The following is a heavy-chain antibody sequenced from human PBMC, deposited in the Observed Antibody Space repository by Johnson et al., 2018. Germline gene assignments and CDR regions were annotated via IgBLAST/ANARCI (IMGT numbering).Heavy chain of an antibody. CDR3: YRGSGYYTNYGMDV. Sequence: EVQLVESGGGLVQXGGSLRLSCAASGFTFSSYSMNWVRQAPGKGLEWVSYISSSSSTIYYADSVKGRFPISRDNAKNSLYLQMNSLRDEDTAVYYCYRGSGYYTNYGMDVWGQGTTVTVSS. V-gene: IGHV3-48*02. D-gene: IGHD3-3*01. CDR1: GFTFSSYS. CDR2: ISSSSSTI. J-gene: IGHJ6*02.